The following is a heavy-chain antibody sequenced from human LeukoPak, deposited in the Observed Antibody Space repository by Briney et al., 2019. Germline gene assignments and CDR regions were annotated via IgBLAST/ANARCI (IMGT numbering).Heavy chain of an antibody. Sequence: PSETLSLTCTVSGGSISSYYWSWIRQPPGKGLEWIGYIYYSGSTNYNPSLKSRVTISVDTSKNRFSLKLSSVTAADTAVYYCARGRYCGGDCSPEGAFDIWGQGTMVTVSS. CDR3: ARGRYCGGDCSPEGAFDI. CDR1: GGSISSYY. V-gene: IGHV4-59*01. CDR2: IYYSGST. J-gene: IGHJ3*02. D-gene: IGHD2-21*02.